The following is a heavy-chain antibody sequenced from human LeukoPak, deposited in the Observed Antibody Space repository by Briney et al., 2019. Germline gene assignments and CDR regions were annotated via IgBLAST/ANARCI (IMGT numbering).Heavy chain of an antibody. CDR1: GYTFTSYY. D-gene: IGHD3-22*01. V-gene: IGHV1-46*01. CDR3: ARGGLVDSSGYYYVDRCDY. Sequence: GASVKVSCKASGYTFTSYYMHWVRQAPGQGLEWMGIINPSGGSTSYAQKFQGRVTMTRDTSTSTVYMELSSLRPEDTAVYYCARGGLVDSSGYYYVDRCDYWGQGTLVTVSS. J-gene: IGHJ4*02. CDR2: INPSGGST.